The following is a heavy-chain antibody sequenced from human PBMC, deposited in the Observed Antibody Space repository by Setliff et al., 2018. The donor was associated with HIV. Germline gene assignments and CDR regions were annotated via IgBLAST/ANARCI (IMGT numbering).Heavy chain of an antibody. J-gene: IGHJ6*03. CDR3: TRHPLRPGIAGYFYFVDV. V-gene: IGHV5-51*01. CDR2: IYPGDSDT. Sequence: PGESLKISCEASGYSFTNYWIGWVRQMPGKGLEWMGIIYPGDSDTRYSPSFQGQVTISADRSINTVYLQWSSLRASDTAIYYCTRHPLRPGIAGYFYFVDVWGTGTTVTVSS. CDR1: GYSFTNYW. D-gene: IGHD3-9*01.